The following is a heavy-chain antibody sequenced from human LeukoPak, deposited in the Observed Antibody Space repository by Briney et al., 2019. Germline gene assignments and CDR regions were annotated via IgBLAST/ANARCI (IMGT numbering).Heavy chain of an antibody. V-gene: IGHV1-3*01. CDR2: INAGNGNT. Sequence: GASVKVSCKASGYTFTSYAMHWVRQAPGQRLEWMGWINAGNGNTKYSQKFQGRVTITRDTSASTAYMELSSLRSEDTAVYYCARDLGAPAVGGSAEYWFDPWGQGTLVTVSS. J-gene: IGHJ5*02. CDR1: GYTFTSYA. D-gene: IGHD3-16*01. CDR3: ARDLGAPAVGGSAEYWFDP.